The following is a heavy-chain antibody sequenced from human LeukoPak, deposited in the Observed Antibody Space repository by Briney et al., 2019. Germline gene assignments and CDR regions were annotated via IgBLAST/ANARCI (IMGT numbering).Heavy chain of an antibody. D-gene: IGHD3-10*01. J-gene: IGHJ4*02. V-gene: IGHV3-11*04. CDR2: ISWGGSNI. CDR3: ARATPYYGSGGAGY. CDR1: GFTFSYYY. Sequence: TGGSLRLSCSASGFTFSYYYMSWIRQAPGKGLEWISYISWGGSNIFYADSVKGRFTISRDNSKNTLYLQMNSLRAEDTAVYYCARATPYYGSGGAGYWGQGTLVTVSS.